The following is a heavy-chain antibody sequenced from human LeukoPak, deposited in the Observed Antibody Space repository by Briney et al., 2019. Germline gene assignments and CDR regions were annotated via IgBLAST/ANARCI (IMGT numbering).Heavy chain of an antibody. CDR1: GFTFSSYE. D-gene: IGHD2-15*01. V-gene: IGHV3-48*03. CDR3: ASPGEGYRSGGNCYYFDY. Sequence: GGSLRLSCAASGFTFSSYEMNWVRQAPGGRLEWVSYICSSGRTIHYADSVKGRFTISRDNAKNSLYLQIDSLRAEDTAVYYCASPGEGYRSGGNCYYFDYWGQGTLVTVSS. J-gene: IGHJ4*02. CDR2: ICSSGRTI.